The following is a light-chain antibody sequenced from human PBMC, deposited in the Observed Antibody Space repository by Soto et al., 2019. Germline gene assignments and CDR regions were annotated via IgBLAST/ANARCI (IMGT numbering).Light chain of an antibody. Sequence: QSVLTQPPSVSAAPGQKVTISCSGSSSNIGNSYVSWYQQLPGTAPKLLIYDNNKRPSGIPDRFSGSKSGTSATLDITGLQTGDEADYYCGTWDSSLTAVVFGGGTKVTVL. CDR2: DNN. V-gene: IGLV1-51*01. J-gene: IGLJ2*01. CDR1: SSNIGNSY. CDR3: GTWDSSLTAVV.